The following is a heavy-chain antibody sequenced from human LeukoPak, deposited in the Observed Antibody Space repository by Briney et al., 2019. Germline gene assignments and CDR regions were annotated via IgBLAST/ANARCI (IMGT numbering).Heavy chain of an antibody. D-gene: IGHD6-6*01. CDR3: AKDHRGRIAARVSAGGWFDP. CDR1: GFTFSSYA. CDR2: ISYDGSNK. J-gene: IGHJ5*02. V-gene: IGHV3-30-3*01. Sequence: PGRSLRLSCAASGFTFSSYAMHWVRQAPGKGLEWVAVISYDGSNKYYADSVKGRFTISRDNSKNTLYLQMNSLRAEDTAVYYCAKDHRGRIAARVSAGGWFDPWGQGTLVTVSS.